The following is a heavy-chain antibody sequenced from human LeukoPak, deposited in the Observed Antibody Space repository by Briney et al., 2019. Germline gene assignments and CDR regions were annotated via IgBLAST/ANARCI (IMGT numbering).Heavy chain of an antibody. CDR2: ISSSSDI. Sequence: GSLRLSCVYSEFSISSYSMNWVRQAPGKGLEWVSCISSSSDIYYADSVKGRFTISRDNTESSLYLQMNSLRVEDTAVYYCASLHGDYVYWGQGTLVTVSS. J-gene: IGHJ4*02. CDR3: ASLHGDYVY. CDR1: EFSISSYS. V-gene: IGHV3-21*01. D-gene: IGHD4-17*01.